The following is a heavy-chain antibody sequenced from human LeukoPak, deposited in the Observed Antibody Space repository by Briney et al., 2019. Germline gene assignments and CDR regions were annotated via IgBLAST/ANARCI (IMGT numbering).Heavy chain of an antibody. CDR1: GFTFDDYA. V-gene: IGHV3-9*01. Sequence: PGRSLRLSCAASGFTFDDYAMHWVRQAPGKGLEWVPGISWNSGSIGYADSVKGRFTISRDNSKNTLYLQMNSLRAEDTAVYYCAKVASQQWLVLAYFDYWGQGTLVTVSS. CDR2: ISWNSGSI. D-gene: IGHD6-19*01. CDR3: AKVASQQWLVLAYFDY. J-gene: IGHJ4*02.